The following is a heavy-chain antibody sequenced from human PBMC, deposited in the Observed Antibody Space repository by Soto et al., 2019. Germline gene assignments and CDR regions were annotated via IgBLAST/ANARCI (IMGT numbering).Heavy chain of an antibody. V-gene: IGHV1-69*12. CDR3: ARDRIAVAGPYDYYGMDV. CDR1: GGTFSSYA. J-gene: IGHJ6*04. D-gene: IGHD6-19*01. Sequence: QVQLVQSGAEVKKPGSSVKVSCKASGGTFSSYAISWVRQAPGQGLEWMGGIIPIFGTANYAQKFQGRVTITADESTSTAYMEQRSLRSDDTAVYYCARDRIAVAGPYDYYGMDVWGEGTTVTVSS. CDR2: IIPIFGTA.